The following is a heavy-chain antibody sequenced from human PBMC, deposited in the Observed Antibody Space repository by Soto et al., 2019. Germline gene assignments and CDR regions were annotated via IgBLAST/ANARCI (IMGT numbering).Heavy chain of an antibody. CDR1: VDTISIGDFA. V-gene: IGHV4-30-2*01. CDR3: ARFSCSSTNCSTVGWFDP. D-gene: IGHD2-2*02. Sequence: TLSLTCAFSVDTISIGDFAWSWIRQAPGKGLEWIGYIYHTGTTYYNPSLKSRATISVDRSKNQFSLKLSSVTAADTAVYYCARFSCSSTNCSTVGWFDPWGQGTMVTVSS. CDR2: IYHTGTT. J-gene: IGHJ5*02.